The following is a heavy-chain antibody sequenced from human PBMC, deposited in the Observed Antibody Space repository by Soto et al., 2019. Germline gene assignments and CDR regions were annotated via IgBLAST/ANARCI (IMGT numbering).Heavy chain of an antibody. D-gene: IGHD5-12*01. Sequence: SETLSLTGNVSGGYVSSYYWNWIRQPPGKGLEWIGYISYSGSTNYNPSLKSRVTISADTSKNQFSLKLSSVTAADTAVYYCARADDKMATIEYWGQGTLVTVSS. J-gene: IGHJ4*02. CDR3: ARADDKMATIEY. V-gene: IGHV4-59*02. CDR1: GGYVSSYY. CDR2: ISYSGST.